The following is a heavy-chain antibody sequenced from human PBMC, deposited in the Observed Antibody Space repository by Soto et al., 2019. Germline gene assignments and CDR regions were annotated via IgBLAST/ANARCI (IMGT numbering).Heavy chain of an antibody. CDR3: ARGVGQLTRTNTICRWFDP. CDR2: IYYSGST. J-gene: IGHJ5*02. Sequence: QVQLQESGPGLVKPSQTLSLTCTVSGGSISNGDYSWTWIRQHPGKGLECIGYIYYSGSTYYNPSLESLVTISVDSSKNQFSLKLSSVTVADTAEYYCARGVGQLTRTNTICRWFDPWGQGTLVTVSS. D-gene: IGHD1-7*01. V-gene: IGHV4-31*01. CDR1: GGSISNGDYS.